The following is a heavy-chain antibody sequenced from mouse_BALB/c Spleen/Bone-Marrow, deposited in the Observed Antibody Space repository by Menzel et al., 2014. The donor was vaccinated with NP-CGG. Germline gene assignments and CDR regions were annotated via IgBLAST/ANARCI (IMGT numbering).Heavy chain of an antibody. CDR3: AREMGGFLFDP. CDR2: IRNKAYGYTT. V-gene: IGHV7-3*02. Sequence: MLVESGGGLVQPGGSLRLSCATSGFTFTDYYMNWVRQPPGKALEWLVFIRNKAYGYTTEYSASVKGRFTISRDNSQNILYLQMRTLRAEETATYDCAREMGGFLFDPWGEGAPLSVSS. D-gene: IGHD2-3*01. J-gene: IGHJ2*01. CDR1: GFTFTDYY.